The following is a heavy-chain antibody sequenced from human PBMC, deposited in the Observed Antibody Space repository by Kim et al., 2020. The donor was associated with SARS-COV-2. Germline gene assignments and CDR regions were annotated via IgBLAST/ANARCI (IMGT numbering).Heavy chain of an antibody. CDR3: AKDRVGNVADAFDI. J-gene: IGHJ3*02. CDR2: ISVSGGST. D-gene: IGHD1-26*01. CDR1: GFIFSSYV. Sequence: GGSLRLSCAASGFIFSSYVMSWVRQAPGKGLEWVSGISVSGGSTYNADSVKGRFTISRDNSKNTLYLQMNSLRVEDTAVYYCAKDRVGNVADAFDIWGQGARVIVSS. V-gene: IGHV3-23*01.